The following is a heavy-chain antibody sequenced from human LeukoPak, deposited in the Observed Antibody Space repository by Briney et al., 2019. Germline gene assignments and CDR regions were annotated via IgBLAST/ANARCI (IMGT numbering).Heavy chain of an antibody. V-gene: IGHV3-30*03. CDR1: GFTFSSYG. Sequence: GRSLRLSCAASGFTFSSYGMHWVRQAPGKGLEWVAVISYDGSNKYYADSVKGRFTISRDNSKNTLYLQMNSLRAEDTAVYYCARDEAGYWGQGTLVTVSS. CDR2: ISYDGSNK. CDR3: ARDEAGY. J-gene: IGHJ4*02.